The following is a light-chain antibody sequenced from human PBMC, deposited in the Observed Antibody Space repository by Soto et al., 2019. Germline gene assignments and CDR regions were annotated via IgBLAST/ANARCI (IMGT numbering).Light chain of an antibody. V-gene: IGLV3-21*04. CDR1: NIGTKS. Sequence: SYELTQPPSVSVAPGKTARITCGGNNIGTKSVHWYQQKPGQAPVLVIYYDSDRPSGIPERFSGSNSGNTATLTISWVAAGDEADYYCQVWDRSSAHYVFGTGTKLTVL. CDR2: YDS. J-gene: IGLJ1*01. CDR3: QVWDRSSAHYV.